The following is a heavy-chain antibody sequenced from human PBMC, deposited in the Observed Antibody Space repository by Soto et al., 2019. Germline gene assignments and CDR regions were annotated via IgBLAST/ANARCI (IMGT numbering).Heavy chain of an antibody. V-gene: IGHV5-51*01. D-gene: IGHD3-9*01. CDR2: IYPGDSDT. CDR1: GYSFTSYW. J-gene: IGHJ6*04. Sequence: GESLKISCKGSGYSFTSYWIGWVRQMPGKGLEWMGIIYPGDSDTRYSPSFQGQVTISADKSISTAYLQWSSLKASDTAMYYCLSQADYSDYYLDMVVWGKCSTVSFSS. CDR3: LSQADYSDYYLDMVV.